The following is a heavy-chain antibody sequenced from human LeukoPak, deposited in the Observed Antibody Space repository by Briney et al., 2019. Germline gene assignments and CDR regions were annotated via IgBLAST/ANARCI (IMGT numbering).Heavy chain of an antibody. CDR3: ARDSSGSYPY. J-gene: IGHJ4*02. D-gene: IGHD1-26*01. CDR2: IYSGGST. V-gene: IGHV3-66*01. Sequence: GGSLRLSCAASGFIDSSNYMSWVRQAPGKGLEWVSVIYSGGSTYYADSVKGRFTISRDNSKNTLYLQMNSLRAEDTAVYYCARDSSGSYPYWGQGTLVTVSS. CDR1: GFIDSSNY.